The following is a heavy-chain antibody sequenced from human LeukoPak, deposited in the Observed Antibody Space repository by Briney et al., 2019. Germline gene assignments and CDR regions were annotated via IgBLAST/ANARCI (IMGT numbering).Heavy chain of an antibody. J-gene: IGHJ3*02. D-gene: IGHD1-26*01. Sequence: PGGSLRLSCAASGFTFSNFWMHWVRQAPGKGLEWVSVIRSDGSTNHADSVKGRFTISRDNSKNTLYLQMNNLRAEDTAMYYCAREMYSGMYNDAFDIWGQGTKVTVSS. CDR2: IRSDGST. CDR1: GFTFSNFW. CDR3: AREMYSGMYNDAFDI. V-gene: IGHV3-53*01.